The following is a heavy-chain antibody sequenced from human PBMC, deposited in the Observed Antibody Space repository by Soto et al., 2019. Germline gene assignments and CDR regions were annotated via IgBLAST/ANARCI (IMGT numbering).Heavy chain of an antibody. CDR3: AMSIRYFDWSHGAFDI. J-gene: IGHJ3*02. V-gene: IGHV1-18*04. D-gene: IGHD3-9*01. CDR1: GYTFTSYG. Sequence: GASVKVSCKASGYTFTSYGISWVRQAPGQGLEWMGWISAYNGNTNYAQKLQGRVTMTTDTSTSTAYMELRSLRSDDTAVYYCAMSIRYFDWSHGAFDIWGQGTMVTVSS. CDR2: ISAYNGNT.